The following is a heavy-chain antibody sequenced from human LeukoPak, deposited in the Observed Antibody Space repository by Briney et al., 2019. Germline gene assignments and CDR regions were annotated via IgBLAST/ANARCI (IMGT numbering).Heavy chain of an antibody. CDR3: AREKDTGSDHAKIRYDV. CDR2: IFGSGSS. D-gene: IGHD1-26*01. Sequence: SDTLSLTCTVSGYSISDYYWSWIRQPPGKGLEWIGWIFGSGSSNYNPSLKSRLTISVDKSKKQFSLHLPSATAADKAVYYCAREKDTGSDHAKIRYDVWGQGTMVTVSS. V-gene: IGHV4-59*01. J-gene: IGHJ3*01. CDR1: GYSISDYY.